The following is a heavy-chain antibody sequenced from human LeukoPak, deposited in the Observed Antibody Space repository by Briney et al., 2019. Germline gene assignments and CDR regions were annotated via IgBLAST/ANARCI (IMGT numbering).Heavy chain of an antibody. V-gene: IGHV3-15*05. J-gene: IGHJ5*02. CDR1: GITFSNAW. D-gene: IGHD3-10*01. CDR2: IKSKTDGGTT. Sequence: PGGSLRLSCAASGITFSNAWMSWVRQAPGKGLEWVGRIKSKTDGGTTEYAAPAKGRFTISRDDSKNTLYLQMNSLKSEDTAVYYCTTDFRPPAMVRGSGFDPWGQGTLVTVSS. CDR3: TTDFRPPAMVRGSGFDP.